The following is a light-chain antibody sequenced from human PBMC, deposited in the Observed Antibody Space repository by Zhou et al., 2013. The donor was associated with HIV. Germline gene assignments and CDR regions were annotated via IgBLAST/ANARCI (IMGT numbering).Light chain of an antibody. CDR2: GAS. V-gene: IGKV3-15*01. CDR1: ESISAN. CDR3: QQYSRWPLG. J-gene: IGKJ1*01. Sequence: IVMTQSPATLSVSPGEGVTLSCRASESISANLAWYQQRPGQAPRVLIYGASTRATGIPVRFSGSGSGTDFTLTISSLQSEDLGVYYCQQYSRWPLGFGQGPRWKSN.